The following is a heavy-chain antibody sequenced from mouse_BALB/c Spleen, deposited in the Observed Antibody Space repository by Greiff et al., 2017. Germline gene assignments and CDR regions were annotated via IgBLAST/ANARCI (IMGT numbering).Heavy chain of an antibody. J-gene: IGHJ2*01. CDR2: LSSGGST. CDR1: GFTFSSYA. Sequence: EVQLVESGGGLVKPGGSLKLSCAASGFTFSSYAMSWVRQTPEKRLEWVASLSSGGSTYYPDSVKGRFTISRDNARNILYLQMSSLRSEDTAMYYCARERHYYGYFDYWGQGTTLTVSS. CDR3: ARERHYYGYFDY. V-gene: IGHV5-6-5*01. D-gene: IGHD1-2*01.